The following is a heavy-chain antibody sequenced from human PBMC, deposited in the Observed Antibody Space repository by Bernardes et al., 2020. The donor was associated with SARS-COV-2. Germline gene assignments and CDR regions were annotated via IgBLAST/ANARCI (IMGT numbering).Heavy chain of an antibody. V-gene: IGHV3-30*18. Sequence: GSLRLSCAASGFTFRGLAMNWVRQTPGKGLEWLAMISYDGSSEYYVDSVKGRFIISRDNAKNSLYLQMNSLRAEDTAVYYCAKLFDIRGGTGLDPWGQGTLVTVSS. CDR3: AKLFDIRGGTGLDP. CDR2: ISYDGSSE. CDR1: GFTFRGLA. D-gene: IGHD3-9*01. J-gene: IGHJ5*02.